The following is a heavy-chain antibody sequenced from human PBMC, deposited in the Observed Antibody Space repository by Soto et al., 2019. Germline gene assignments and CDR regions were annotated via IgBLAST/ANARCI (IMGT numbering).Heavy chain of an antibody. D-gene: IGHD2-2*01. Sequence: QVQLQESGPGLVKPSGTLSLTCAVSGGSISSSNWWSWVRQPPGKGLEWIGEIYHSGSTNYNPSLTSRVTIAVDQSKNQFSLKLSSVTAADTAVYYCARRGRGDIVVVPAALNWFDPWGQGTLVTVSS. CDR3: ARRGRGDIVVVPAALNWFDP. V-gene: IGHV4-4*02. CDR1: GGSISSSNW. CDR2: IYHSGST. J-gene: IGHJ5*02.